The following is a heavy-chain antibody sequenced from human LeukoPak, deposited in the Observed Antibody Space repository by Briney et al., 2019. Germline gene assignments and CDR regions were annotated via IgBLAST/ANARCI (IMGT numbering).Heavy chain of an antibody. CDR3: VRASEPMSPRAFDI. V-gene: IGHV3-23*01. J-gene: IGHJ3*02. CDR2: ISGSGGST. CDR1: GFTFSSYA. Sequence: GGSLRLSCAASGFTFSSYAMSWVRQAPGKGLEWVSAISGSGGSTYYADSVKGRFTISRDNSKNTLYLQMNSLRVEDTAVYYCVRASEPMSPRAFDIWGQGTMVTVSS.